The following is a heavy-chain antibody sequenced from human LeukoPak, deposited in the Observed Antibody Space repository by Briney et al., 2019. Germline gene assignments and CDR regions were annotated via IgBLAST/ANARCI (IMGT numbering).Heavy chain of an antibody. V-gene: IGHV3-48*03. CDR3: ARGSRGYSYGD. CDR2: ISSSGSTI. D-gene: IGHD5-18*01. Sequence: GGSLRLSCAASGFTFSSYEMNWVRQAPGKGLEWVSYISSSGSTIYYADSVKGRFTISRDNAKNSLYLQMNSLRAEDTAVYYCARGSRGYSYGDWGQGTLVTVSS. CDR1: GFTFSSYE. J-gene: IGHJ4*02.